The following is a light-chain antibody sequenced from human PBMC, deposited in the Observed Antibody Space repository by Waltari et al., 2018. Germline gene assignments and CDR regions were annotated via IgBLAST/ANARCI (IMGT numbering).Light chain of an antibody. CDR3: YSTDSSGNHRV. Sequence: SYELTQPPSVSVSPGQTARITCPGDDLPKKYACWYQQKPGQPPVVVIYEDTKRPSGIPERFSGSSSGTMATFTISGAQVEDEADYYCYSTDSSGNHRVFGRGTKLTVL. V-gene: IGLV3-10*01. CDR2: EDT. CDR1: DLPKKY. J-gene: IGLJ3*02.